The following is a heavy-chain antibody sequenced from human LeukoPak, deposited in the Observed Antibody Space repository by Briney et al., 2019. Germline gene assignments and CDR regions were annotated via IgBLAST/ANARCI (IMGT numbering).Heavy chain of an antibody. V-gene: IGHV4-34*01. J-gene: IGHJ6*02. D-gene: IGHD5-18*01. CDR2: INHSGST. Sequence: SETLSLTCAVYGGSFSGYYWSWIRQPPGKGLEWIGEINHSGSTNYNPSLKSRVTISVDTSKNQFSLKLSSVTAAGTAVYYCARKVTLAAMVLYYYGMDVWGQGTTVTVSS. CDR3: ARKVTLAAMVLYYYGMDV. CDR1: GGSFSGYY.